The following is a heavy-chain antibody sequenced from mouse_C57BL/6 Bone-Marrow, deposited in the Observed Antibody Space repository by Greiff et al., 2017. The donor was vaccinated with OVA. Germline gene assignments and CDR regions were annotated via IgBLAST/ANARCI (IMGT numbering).Heavy chain of an antibody. D-gene: IGHD1-1*01. V-gene: IGHV2-3*01. CDR1: GFSLTSYG. J-gene: IGHJ4*01. CDR3: AKRTTVVGQR. CDR2: IWGDGST. Sequence: QVTLKVSGPGLVAPSQSLSITCTVSGFSLTSYGVSWVRQPPGKGLEWLGVIWGDGSTNYHSALISRMSISKDNSTSQVAVKLNSLQTDDTATYYCAKRTTVVGQRWGQGTSVTVSS.